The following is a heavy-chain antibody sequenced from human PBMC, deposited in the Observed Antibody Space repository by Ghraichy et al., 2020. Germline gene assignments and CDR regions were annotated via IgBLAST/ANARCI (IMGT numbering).Heavy chain of an antibody. V-gene: IGHV4-39*01. CDR1: GDSIISTSYY. CDR2: SYPTGSA. J-gene: IGHJ4*02. Sequence: SETLSLNCLVSGDSIISTSYYWGWVRQSPGKGLEWIGSSYPTGSAYYSPSLKGRVTISVDTSKNQFSLRLTSATAADTAIYYCARHLDSGWSRSNFLGHWGQGTLVTVSS. D-gene: IGHD6-19*01. CDR3: ARHLDSGWSRSNFLGH.